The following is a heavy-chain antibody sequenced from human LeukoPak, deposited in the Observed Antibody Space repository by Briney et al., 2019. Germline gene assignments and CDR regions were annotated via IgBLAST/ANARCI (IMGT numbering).Heavy chain of an antibody. Sequence: ASVKVSCKASGYTFTGYYMHWVRQAPGQGLEWMGWINPNSGGTNYAQKFQGRVTMTRDTSISTAYMELSRLRSDDTAVYYCARGPDMAAAGTFHYYYYMDVWGKGTTVTVSS. CDR1: GYTFTGYY. J-gene: IGHJ6*03. CDR2: INPNSGGT. D-gene: IGHD6-13*01. V-gene: IGHV1-2*02. CDR3: ARGPDMAAAGTFHYYYYMDV.